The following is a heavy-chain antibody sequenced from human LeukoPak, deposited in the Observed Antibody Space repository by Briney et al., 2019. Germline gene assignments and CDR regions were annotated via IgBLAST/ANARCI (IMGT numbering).Heavy chain of an antibody. CDR1: GFTVSSNS. J-gene: IGHJ3*02. Sequence: GGSLRLSCTVSGFTVSSNSWSWVRQAPGKGLEWVSLISGSGGSTYYADSVKGRFTISRDNSKNTLYLQMNSLRAEDTAVFYCAKDRDDYVWGSYLGAFDIWGQGTMVTVSS. CDR2: ISGSGGST. V-gene: IGHV3-23*01. CDR3: AKDRDDYVWGSYLGAFDI. D-gene: IGHD3-16*01.